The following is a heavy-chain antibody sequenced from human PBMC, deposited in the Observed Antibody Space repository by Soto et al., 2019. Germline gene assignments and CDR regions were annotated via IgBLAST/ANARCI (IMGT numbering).Heavy chain of an antibody. D-gene: IGHD2-21*02. Sequence: EVQLVESGGGLVQPGGSLRLSCAASGFTVSSNYMSWVRQAPGKGLEWVSVIYSGGSTYYADSVKGRFTISRHNSKNTLYLQLNSLRAEDTAVYYCARGRDCGGDCPNWFDPWGQGTLVTVSS. CDR1: GFTVSSNY. V-gene: IGHV3-53*04. J-gene: IGHJ5*02. CDR3: ARGRDCGGDCPNWFDP. CDR2: IYSGGST.